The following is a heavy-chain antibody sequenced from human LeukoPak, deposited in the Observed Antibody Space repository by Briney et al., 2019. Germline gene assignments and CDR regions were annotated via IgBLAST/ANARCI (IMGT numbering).Heavy chain of an antibody. Sequence: SETLSLTCTVSGGSISSYYWSWIRLPPGKGLEWIGYIYYSGSTNYNPSLKSRVTISVDTSKNQFSLKLSSVTAADTALYYCARNAYEGYSSSWFPDYWGQGTLVTVSS. J-gene: IGHJ4*02. V-gene: IGHV4-59*01. CDR2: IYYSGST. D-gene: IGHD6-13*01. CDR3: ARNAYEGYSSSWFPDY. CDR1: GGSISSYY.